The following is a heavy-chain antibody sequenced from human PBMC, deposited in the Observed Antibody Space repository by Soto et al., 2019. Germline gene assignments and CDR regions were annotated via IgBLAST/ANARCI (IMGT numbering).Heavy chain of an antibody. CDR1: GGSVSSGSYY. CDR3: ASSVFYGSGSSRYFDY. CDR2: IYYSGST. Sequence: SETLSLTCTVSGGSVSSGSYYWSWIRQPPGKGLEWIGYIYYSGSTNYNPSLKSRVAISVDTSKNQFSLKPSSVTAADTAVYYCASSVFYGSGSSRYFDYWGQGTLVTVSS. V-gene: IGHV4-61*01. D-gene: IGHD3-10*01. J-gene: IGHJ4*02.